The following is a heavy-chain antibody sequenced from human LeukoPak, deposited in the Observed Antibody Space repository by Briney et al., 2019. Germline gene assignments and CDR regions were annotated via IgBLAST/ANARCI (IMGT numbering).Heavy chain of an antibody. J-gene: IGHJ6*02. CDR1: GFTFNNYA. Sequence: PGGSLRLSCAASGFTFNNYAMSWVRQAPGKGLEWVSGISGSGANTYYADSVKGRFTISRDNSKNTLYLQMNSLRAEDTAVYYCAKSFDYGDQGRGYGMDVWGQGTTVTVSS. CDR3: AKSFDYGDQGRGYGMDV. V-gene: IGHV3-23*01. D-gene: IGHD4-17*01. CDR2: ISGSGANT.